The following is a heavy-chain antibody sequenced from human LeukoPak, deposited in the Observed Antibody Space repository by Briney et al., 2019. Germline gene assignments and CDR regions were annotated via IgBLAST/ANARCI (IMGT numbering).Heavy chain of an antibody. Sequence: PGGSLRLSCAASGFTFSSYSMNWVRPAPGKGLEWVSSISSSSSYIYYADSVKGRFTISRDNAKNSLYLQMNSLRAEDTAVYYCARTIDYYDILTGYCYWGQGTLVTVSS. V-gene: IGHV3-21*01. J-gene: IGHJ4*02. CDR3: ARTIDYYDILTGYCY. CDR1: GFTFSSYS. CDR2: ISSSSSYI. D-gene: IGHD3-9*01.